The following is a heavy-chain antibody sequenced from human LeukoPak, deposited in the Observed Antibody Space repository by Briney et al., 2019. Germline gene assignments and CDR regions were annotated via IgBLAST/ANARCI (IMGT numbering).Heavy chain of an antibody. CDR1: GFTFSSYS. Sequence: GGSLRLSCVASGFTFSSYSFNWVRQAPGKGLEWVSVISGNDGSTYYADSVKGRFTISRDNSKSTLYLQMNSLRAEDTAVYYCARELGWLRYRDYWGQGTLVTVSS. J-gene: IGHJ4*02. CDR2: ISGNDGST. D-gene: IGHD5-12*01. CDR3: ARELGWLRYRDY. V-gene: IGHV3-23*01.